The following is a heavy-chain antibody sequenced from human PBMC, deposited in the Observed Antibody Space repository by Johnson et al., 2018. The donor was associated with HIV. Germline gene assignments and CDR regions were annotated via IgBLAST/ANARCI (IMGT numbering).Heavy chain of an antibody. CDR1: GFSVSSNY. J-gene: IGHJ3*02. V-gene: IGHV3-66*02. D-gene: IGHD1-26*01. CDR2: IYSGGNT. Sequence: EKLVESGGGLVQPGGSLRLSCSASGFSVSSNYMTWVRQAPGKGLEWVSVIYSGGNTYYADSVKGRFSISRDNSKNTLYLQMNSLRAEATAVYYCARDGGSTRGDAFDIWGQGTMVTVSS. CDR3: ARDGGSTRGDAFDI.